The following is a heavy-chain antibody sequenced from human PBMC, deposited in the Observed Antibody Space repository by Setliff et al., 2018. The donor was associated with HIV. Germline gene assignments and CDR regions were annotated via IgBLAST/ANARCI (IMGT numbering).Heavy chain of an antibody. J-gene: IGHJ3*02. V-gene: IGHV1-2*06. D-gene: IGHD2-8*01. Sequence: ASVKVSCKASGYTFTAYYIHWVRQAPGQGLEWMGRINPNSGSTNYAQNFQGGVTVTRDTSISTAYMELSRLRSDDTAVYYCASKVHCTNGVCLDAFDIWGQGTMVTVSS. CDR2: INPNSGST. CDR1: GYTFTAYY. CDR3: ASKVHCTNGVCLDAFDI.